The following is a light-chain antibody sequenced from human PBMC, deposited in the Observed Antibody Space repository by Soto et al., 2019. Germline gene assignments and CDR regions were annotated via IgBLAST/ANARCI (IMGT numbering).Light chain of an antibody. Sequence: DIVLTQSPGTLSVSPGERATLSCRASQSVSSRSLAWYQQKPGQAPRLLIYAASSRATGIPDRFSGSGSGTDFTLTVNGLEPDDFAVYYCQQYGTSPFTFGPGTKVDIK. CDR3: QQYGTSPFT. J-gene: IGKJ3*01. CDR1: QSVSSRS. V-gene: IGKV3-20*01. CDR2: AAS.